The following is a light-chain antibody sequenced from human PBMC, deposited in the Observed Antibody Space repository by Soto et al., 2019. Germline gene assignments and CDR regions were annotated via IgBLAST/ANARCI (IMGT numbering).Light chain of an antibody. J-gene: IGLJ2*01. CDR2: EVS. CDR3: SSYAGSNNLEV. V-gene: IGLV2-8*01. Sequence: QSALTQPPSASGSPGQSVTISCTGTSSDVGGYNYVSWYQQHPGKAPKLMIYEVSKRPSGVPDRFSGSKSGNTASLTVSGLQAEDEADYYCSSYAGSNNLEVFGGGTKLTAL. CDR1: SSDVGGYNY.